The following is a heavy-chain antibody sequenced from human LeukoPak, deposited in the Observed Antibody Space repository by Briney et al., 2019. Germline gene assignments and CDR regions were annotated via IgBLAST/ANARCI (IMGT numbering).Heavy chain of an antibody. V-gene: IGHV4-4*07. CDR1: GGSIGFYF. CDR2: INGNGVT. CDR3: VRDELRTTYRFSWDP. J-gene: IGHJ5*02. D-gene: IGHD3-16*02. Sequence: SETLSLTCTVSGGSIGFYFWSWIRQSAGRGLEWIGRINGNGVTNNNPSLKSRLSMSVATSKNQFSLNLRSVTAADTSVYYCVRDELRTTYRFSWDPWGQGILVTV.